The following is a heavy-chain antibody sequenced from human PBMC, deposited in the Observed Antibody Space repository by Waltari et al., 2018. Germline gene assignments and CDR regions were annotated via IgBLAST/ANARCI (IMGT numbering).Heavy chain of an antibody. D-gene: IGHD1-1*01. J-gene: IGHJ4*02. CDR3: ARARGTLFDY. Sequence: QVQLVESGGGVVQPGGSLRLSCAASGFTFSSYGMHWVRQAPGKGLEWVTFVRYDGSNKYSADSVKGRFTISRDNSKNTLYLQMNSLRAEDTAVYYCARARGTLFDYWGQGTLVTVSS. CDR2: VRYDGSNK. CDR1: GFTFSSYG. V-gene: IGHV3-30*02.